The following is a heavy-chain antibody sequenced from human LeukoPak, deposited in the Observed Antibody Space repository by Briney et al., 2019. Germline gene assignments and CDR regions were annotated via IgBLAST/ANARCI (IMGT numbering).Heavy chain of an antibody. CDR3: ARRRYYDSTGYLN. Sequence: SETLSLTCAVSGYSISSGYYWGWIRQPPGKGLEWIGSIYHSGSTYYNPSLKSRVTISVDTSNNQFSLNLSSVTAADTALYFCARRRYYDSTGYLNWGQGTLVTVSS. CDR1: GYSISSGYY. J-gene: IGHJ1*01. D-gene: IGHD3-22*01. V-gene: IGHV4-38-2*01. CDR2: IYHSGST.